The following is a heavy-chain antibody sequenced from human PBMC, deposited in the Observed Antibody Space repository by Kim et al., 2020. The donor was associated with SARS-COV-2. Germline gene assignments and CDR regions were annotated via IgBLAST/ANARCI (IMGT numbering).Heavy chain of an antibody. V-gene: IGHV4-31*03. D-gene: IGHD1-7*01. Sequence: SETLSLTCTVSGGSISSGGIYWSWIRPHPGKGLEWIGYSYYSGSTYYNPSLKSRVTITVDTTKNPFSLKLSSVTAADTAVYYCARYGQSPGVTGTTGFDPWGQGTLVTVSS. CDR3: ARYGQSPGVTGTTGFDP. CDR1: GGSISSGGIY. CDR2: SYYSGST. J-gene: IGHJ5*02.